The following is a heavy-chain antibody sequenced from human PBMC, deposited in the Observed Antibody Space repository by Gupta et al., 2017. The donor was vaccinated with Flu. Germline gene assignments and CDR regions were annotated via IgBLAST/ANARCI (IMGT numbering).Heavy chain of an antibody. V-gene: IGHV3-72*01. J-gene: IGHJ4*02. CDR2: VRKKVNSYTT. D-gene: IGHD2-2*01. Sequence: EVQLVESGGGLVQPGGSLRLSCAASGFTFRDHYMDWVRQAPEKGLEWVARVRKKVNSYTTEYAASVKGRFTISRDDSKNSLFLQMDSLKTEDTAVYYCARVAVVVPAAMDYWGQGTLVTVSS. CDR1: GFTFRDHY. CDR3: ARVAVVVPAAMDY.